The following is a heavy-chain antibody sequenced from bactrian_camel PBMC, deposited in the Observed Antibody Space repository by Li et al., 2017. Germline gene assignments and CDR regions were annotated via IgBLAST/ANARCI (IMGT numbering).Heavy chain of an antibody. CDR3: AARSVGWCPLFEHWLGKRAYTPGGYFTN. V-gene: IGHV3S42*01. Sequence: VQLVESGGGLVHPGGSLRLSCAGSSVTVGEDCIGWYRQVPGKECELVSIKSGRGEIRYSDSVKGRFTISQDSAKNILYLQMYSLKPEDTAMYYCAARSVGWCPLFEHWLGKRAYTPGGYFTNWGQGTQVTVS. CDR1: SVTVGEDC. D-gene: IGHD1*01. J-gene: IGHJ4*01. CDR2: IKSGRGEI.